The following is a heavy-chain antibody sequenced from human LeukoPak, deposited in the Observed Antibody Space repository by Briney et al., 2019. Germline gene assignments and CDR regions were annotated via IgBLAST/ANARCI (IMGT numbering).Heavy chain of an antibody. CDR3: ARDRSFSSPDAFDI. D-gene: IGHD6-6*01. Sequence: SVKVSCKASGGTFSSYAISWVRQAPGQGLEWMGGIIPIFGTANYAQKFQGRVTITTDESTSTVYMELSSLRSEDTAVYYCARDRSFSSPDAFDIWGQGTMVTVSS. CDR2: IIPIFGTA. V-gene: IGHV1-69*05. J-gene: IGHJ3*02. CDR1: GGTFSSYA.